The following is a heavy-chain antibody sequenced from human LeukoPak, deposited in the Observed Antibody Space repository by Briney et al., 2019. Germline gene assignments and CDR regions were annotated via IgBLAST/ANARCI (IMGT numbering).Heavy chain of an antibody. CDR1: GYTFTGYD. J-gene: IGHJ4*02. CDR3: AVISQAAAAPLDY. CDR2: MNPNSGNT. V-gene: IGHV1-8*01. Sequence: GASVKASCKASGYTFTGYDINWVRQATGQGLEWMGWMNPNSGNTGYAQKFQGRVTMTRNTSISTAYMELSSLRSEDTAVYYCAVISQAAAAPLDYWGQGTLVTVSS. D-gene: IGHD6-13*01.